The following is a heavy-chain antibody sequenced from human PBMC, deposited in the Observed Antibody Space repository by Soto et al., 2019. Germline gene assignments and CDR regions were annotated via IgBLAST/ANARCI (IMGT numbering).Heavy chain of an antibody. CDR1: GWSFSGYY. V-gene: IGHV4-34*01. D-gene: IGHD3-10*01. J-gene: IGHJ2*01. Sequence: SETLSLTCAVYGWSFSGYYCNWIRQPPGKGLEWIGEINHSGSTNYNPSLKSQVSISEGTSNNQFSLKLSSVTAADTAVYYCARGRGDGYNQGWYFDLWGRGTLVTVSS. CDR2: INHSGST. CDR3: ARGRGDGYNQGWYFDL.